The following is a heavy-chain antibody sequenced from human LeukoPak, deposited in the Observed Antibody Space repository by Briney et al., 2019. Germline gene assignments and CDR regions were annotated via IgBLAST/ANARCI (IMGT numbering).Heavy chain of an antibody. J-gene: IGHJ4*02. D-gene: IGHD1-26*01. V-gene: IGHV3-23*01. CDR3: AKVAAVGATYFDY. CDR1: RFTFSSYA. Sequence: PGGSLRLSCAASRFTFSSYAMTWVRQAQGQGLEWVSTISGSGGSTYYADSVKGRLTISRDNSKSTLYLQMNSLRADDTAVYYCAKVAAVGATYFDYWGQGTLLTVSS. CDR2: ISGSGGST.